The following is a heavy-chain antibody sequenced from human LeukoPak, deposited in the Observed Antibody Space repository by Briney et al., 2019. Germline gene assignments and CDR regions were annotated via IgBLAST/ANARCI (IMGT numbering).Heavy chain of an antibody. J-gene: IGHJ6*02. D-gene: IGHD6-19*01. CDR3: ARVGGSGWYNGMDV. CDR1: GYSISSSSYY. Sequence: SETLSLTCTVSGYSISSSSYYWGWIRQPPGKGLEWIGSIYYRGSTYYNPSLKSRVTISVDTSKNQFSLKLSSVTAADTAVYYCARVGGSGWYNGMDVWGQGTTVTVSS. CDR2: IYYRGST. V-gene: IGHV4-39*07.